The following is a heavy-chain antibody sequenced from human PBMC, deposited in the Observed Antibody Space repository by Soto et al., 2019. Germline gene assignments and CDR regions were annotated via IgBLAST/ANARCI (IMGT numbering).Heavy chain of an antibody. CDR1: GFTFTYYA. CDR2: ISANGQGI. Sequence: SLSLSCTASGFTFTYYAFSWFRQAPGKGLEWVSAISANGQGIYYADSVRGRFTISRDNSKNTVFLHMDSLRAEDTAVYYCAKDRDYPRDQFNYWAQATLVTVSS. J-gene: IGHJ4*02. CDR3: AKDRDYPRDQFNY. V-gene: IGHV3-23*01. D-gene: IGHD2-2*01.